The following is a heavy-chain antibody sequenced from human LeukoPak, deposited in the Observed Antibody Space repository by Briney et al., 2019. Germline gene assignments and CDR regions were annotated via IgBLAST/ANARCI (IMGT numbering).Heavy chain of an antibody. J-gene: IGHJ4*02. Sequence: PGGSLRLSCAASGFTFGSYNMNWVRQAPGKGLEWVSVIYSGGDTYYADSVKGRFTISRDNSKNTLYLQMNSLRAEDTALYYCAKESHFGEPYYFDYWGQGTLVTVSS. V-gene: IGHV3-53*01. CDR3: AKESHFGEPYYFDY. CDR1: GFTFGSYN. CDR2: IYSGGDT. D-gene: IGHD3-10*01.